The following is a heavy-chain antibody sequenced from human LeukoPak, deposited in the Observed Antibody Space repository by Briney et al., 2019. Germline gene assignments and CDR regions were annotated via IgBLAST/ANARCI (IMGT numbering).Heavy chain of an antibody. CDR1: GYTFTSYG. CDR3: ARDREGSGSYYLIY. D-gene: IGHD3-10*01. Sequence: ASVKVSCKASGYTFTSYGISWVRQAPGQGLEWMGWISAYNGNTNYAQKLQGRVTMTTDTSTSTAYMELSSLRSEDTAVYYCARDREGSGSYYLIYWGQGTLVTVSS. CDR2: ISAYNGNT. J-gene: IGHJ4*02. V-gene: IGHV1-18*01.